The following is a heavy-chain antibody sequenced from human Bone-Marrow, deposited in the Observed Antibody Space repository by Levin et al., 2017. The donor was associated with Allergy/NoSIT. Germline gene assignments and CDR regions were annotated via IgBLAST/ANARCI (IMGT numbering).Heavy chain of an antibody. CDR1: GFTFSSYS. CDR2: ISSRSDDYT. V-gene: IGHV3-21*01. J-gene: IGHJ4*02. Sequence: PGGSLRLSCAASGFTFSSYSLNWVRQAPGKGLEWVSSISSRSDDYTYYADSLEGRFTISRDNAKNSLYLQMNSLRAEDTALYYCARAASNGDYYFDYWGQGTLVTVSS. D-gene: IGHD4-17*01. CDR3: ARAASNGDYYFDY.